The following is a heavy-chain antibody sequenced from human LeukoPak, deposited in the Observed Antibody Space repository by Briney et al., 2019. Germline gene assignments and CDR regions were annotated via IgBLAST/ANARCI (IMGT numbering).Heavy chain of an antibody. CDR3: ARAGYCSGGSCPDY. CDR2: ITTRGDVF. Sequence: GGSLRLSCAVSGFNFSSAEMNWVRQAPGKGLEWISYITTRGDVFYYADSVKGRFTISRDNAKNSLFLQMNSLRAEDTAVYYCARAGYCSGGSCPDYWGQGTLVTVSS. V-gene: IGHV3-48*03. J-gene: IGHJ4*02. CDR1: GFNFSSAE. D-gene: IGHD2-15*01.